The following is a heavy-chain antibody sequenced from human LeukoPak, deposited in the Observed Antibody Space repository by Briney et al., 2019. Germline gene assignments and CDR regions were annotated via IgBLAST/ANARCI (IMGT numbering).Heavy chain of an antibody. Sequence: SETLSLTCAVYGGSFSGYYWSWIREPPGKGLEWNGEINHSGSTNYNPSLKSRVTISVDTSKNQFSLKLSSVTAADTAVYYCARGAPGDIAAAGADYYYGMDVWGQGTTVTVSS. V-gene: IGHV4-34*01. CDR2: INHSGST. CDR3: ARGAPGDIAAAGADYYYGMDV. J-gene: IGHJ6*02. D-gene: IGHD6-13*01. CDR1: GGSFSGYY.